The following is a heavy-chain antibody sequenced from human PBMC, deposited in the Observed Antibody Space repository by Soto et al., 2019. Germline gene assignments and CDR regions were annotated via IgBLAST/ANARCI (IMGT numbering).Heavy chain of an antibody. CDR1: GFTFGDYA. CDR3: TRGLREGYYYYYYMDV. V-gene: IGHV3-49*03. J-gene: IGHJ6*03. Sequence: GGSLRLSCTASGFTFGDYAMSWFRQAPGKGLEWVGFIRSKAYGGTTEYAASVKGRFTISRDDSKSIAYLQMNSLKTEDTAVYYCTRGLREGYYYYYYMDVWGKGTTVTVSS. CDR2: IRSKAYGGTT. D-gene: IGHD5-12*01.